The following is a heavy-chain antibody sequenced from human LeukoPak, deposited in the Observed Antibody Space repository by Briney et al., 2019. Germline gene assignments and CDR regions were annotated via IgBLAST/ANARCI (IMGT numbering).Heavy chain of an antibody. CDR2: ISGSGGST. V-gene: IGHV3-23*01. CDR1: GFTFSSYA. D-gene: IGHD4-17*01. CDR3: AKDFRVTTAYYFDY. Sequence: GGSLRLSCAASGFTFSSYAMSWVRQAPGKELEWVSAISGSGGSTYYADSVKGRFTISRDNSKNTLYLQMNSLRAEDTAVYYCAKDFRVTTAYYFDYWGQGTLVTVSS. J-gene: IGHJ4*02.